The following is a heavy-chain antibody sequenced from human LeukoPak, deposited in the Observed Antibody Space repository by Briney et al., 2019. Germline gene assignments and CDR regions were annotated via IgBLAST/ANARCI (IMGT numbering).Heavy chain of an antibody. CDR2: ISYDGSNK. CDR3: ARDGIAAAVGWFDP. Sequence: GGSLRLSCAASGFTFSSYAMHWVRQAPGKGLEGWEVISYDGSNKYYADSVKGRFTISRDNSKNTLYLQMNSLRAEDTAVYYCARDGIAAAVGWFDPWGQGTLVTVSS. J-gene: IGHJ5*02. D-gene: IGHD6-13*01. V-gene: IGHV3-30-3*01. CDR1: GFTFSSYA.